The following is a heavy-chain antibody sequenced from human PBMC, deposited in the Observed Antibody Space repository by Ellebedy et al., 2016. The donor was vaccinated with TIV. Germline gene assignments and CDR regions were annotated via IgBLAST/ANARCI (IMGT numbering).Heavy chain of an antibody. Sequence: GESLKISXVVSGFTFSDYYMSWIRQAPGKGLEWISYISSSGHSMHYADSVRDRFTISRDNAKNSLYLQMNSLRDDDAAVYYCARTSSGCSSLSCYVWGQGTLVTVSS. CDR1: GFTFSDYY. CDR3: ARTSSGCSSLSCYV. J-gene: IGHJ4*02. V-gene: IGHV3-11*01. D-gene: IGHD2-2*01. CDR2: ISSSGHSM.